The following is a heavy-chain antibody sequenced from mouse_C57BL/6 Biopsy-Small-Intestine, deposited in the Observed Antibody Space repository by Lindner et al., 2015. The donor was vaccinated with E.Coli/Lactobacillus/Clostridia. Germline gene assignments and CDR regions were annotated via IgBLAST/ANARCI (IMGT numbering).Heavy chain of an antibody. D-gene: IGHD2-1*01. J-gene: IGHJ4*01. Sequence: SVKVSCKASGYSFTRYGITWVRQAPGQGLEWMGWISGYNGNTYYAQNLQGRVTMTTDTSTSTAYMELRSLRSDDTAVYYCARAGRGTYYYFDYWGQGTLVTVSS. CDR1: GYSFTRYG. V-gene: IGHV1-81*01. CDR3: ARAGRGTYYYFDY. CDR2: ISGYNGNT.